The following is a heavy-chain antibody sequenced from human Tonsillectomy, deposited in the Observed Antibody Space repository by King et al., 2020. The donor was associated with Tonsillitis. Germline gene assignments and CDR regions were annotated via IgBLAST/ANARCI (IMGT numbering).Heavy chain of an antibody. CDR1: GYSFTSYW. J-gene: IGHJ4*02. V-gene: IGHV5-51*01. D-gene: IGHD3-10*02. CDR2: IYPGDSDI. CDR3: ARHSSDIFGETHKFPPTAFYFDY. Sequence: VQLVESGAEVKKPGESLKISCKVSGYSFTSYWIGWVRQMPGKGLEWMGIIYPGDSDIRYSPSFQGQVTISADKSASTAYLQWSSLKASDTAMYYCARHSSDIFGETHKFPPTAFYFDYWGQGTLVTVS.